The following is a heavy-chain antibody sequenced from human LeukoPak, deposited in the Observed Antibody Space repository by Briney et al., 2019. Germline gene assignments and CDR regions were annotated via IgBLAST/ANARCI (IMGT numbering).Heavy chain of an antibody. D-gene: IGHD6-19*01. V-gene: IGHV4-39*01. Sequence: SETLSLTRTVSGVSISSSSYYWGWIRQPPGKGLEWIGSIYYSGSTYYNPSLKSRVTISVDTSKNQFSLKLSSVTAADTAVYYCARLHSAGDYSSGYFDYWGQGTLVTVSS. CDR1: GVSISSSSYY. CDR3: ARLHSAGDYSSGYFDY. CDR2: IYYSGST. J-gene: IGHJ4*02.